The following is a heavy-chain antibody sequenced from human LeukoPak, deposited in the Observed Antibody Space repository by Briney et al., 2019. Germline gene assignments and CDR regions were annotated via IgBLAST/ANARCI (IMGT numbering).Heavy chain of an antibody. D-gene: IGHD6-13*01. V-gene: IGHV7-4-1*02. Sequence: ASVKVSFKASGYTFTSYAMNWVRQAPGQGLEWMGWINTNTGNPTYAQGFTGRFVFSLDTSVSTAYLQISSLKAEDTAVYYCARDQSSSWYSYYYYGMDVWGQGTTVTVSS. CDR3: ARDQSSSWYSYYYYGMDV. CDR2: INTNTGNP. J-gene: IGHJ6*02. CDR1: GYTFTSYA.